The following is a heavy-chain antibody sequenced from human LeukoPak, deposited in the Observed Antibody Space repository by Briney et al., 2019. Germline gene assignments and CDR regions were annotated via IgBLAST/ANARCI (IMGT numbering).Heavy chain of an antibody. CDR2: IKQDGSEK. CDR3: ARAVVPAAKGSTYYYYGMDV. Sequence: GGSLRLSCAASGFTFSSYWMSWVRQAPGKGLEWVANIKQDGSEKYYVDSVKGRFTISRDNAKNSLYLQMNSLRAEDTAVYYCARAVVPAAKGSTYYYYGMDVWGQGTTVTVSS. D-gene: IGHD2-2*01. J-gene: IGHJ6*02. V-gene: IGHV3-7*01. CDR1: GFTFSSYW.